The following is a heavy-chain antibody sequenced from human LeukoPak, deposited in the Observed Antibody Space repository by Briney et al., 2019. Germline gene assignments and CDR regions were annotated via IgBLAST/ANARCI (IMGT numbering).Heavy chain of an antibody. D-gene: IGHD6-19*01. V-gene: IGHV4-38-2*02. CDR1: GYSISSGYY. CDR2: IYHSGST. Sequence: SETLSLTCAVSGYSISSGYYWGWIRQPPGKGLEWIGSIYHSGSTYYNPSLKSRVTISVDTSKNQFSLKLSPVTAADTAVYYCARDRPDSSGWYTIGDAFDIWGQGTMVTVSS. J-gene: IGHJ3*02. CDR3: ARDRPDSSGWYTIGDAFDI.